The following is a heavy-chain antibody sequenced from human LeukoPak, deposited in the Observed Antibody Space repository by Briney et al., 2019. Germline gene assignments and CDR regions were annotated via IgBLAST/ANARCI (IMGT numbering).Heavy chain of an antibody. V-gene: IGHV4-59*01. Sequence: KASETLSLTCTVSGGSISSYYWGWIRQPPGKGLEWIGYIYYSGSTNYNPSLKSRVTISVDTSKNQFSLKLSSVTAADTAVYYCARGYIAVAGYNWFDPWGQGTLVTVSS. CDR3: ARGYIAVAGYNWFDP. CDR2: IYYSGST. CDR1: GGSISSYY. D-gene: IGHD6-19*01. J-gene: IGHJ5*02.